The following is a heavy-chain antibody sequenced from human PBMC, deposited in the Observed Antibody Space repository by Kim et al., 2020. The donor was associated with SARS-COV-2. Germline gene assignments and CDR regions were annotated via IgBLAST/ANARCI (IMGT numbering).Heavy chain of an antibody. CDR1: CYSISSGYY. Sequence: SETLSLTCTVSCYSISSGYYWGWIRQPPGKGLEWIGSIYHSGSTYYNPSLKSRVTISVDTSKNQFSLKLSSVTTADTAVYYCARDWGYDYVWGSYPMYY. CDR2: IYHSGST. V-gene: IGHV4-38-2*02. J-gene: IGHJ4*01. CDR3: ARDWGYDYVWGSYPMYY. D-gene: IGHD3-16*01.